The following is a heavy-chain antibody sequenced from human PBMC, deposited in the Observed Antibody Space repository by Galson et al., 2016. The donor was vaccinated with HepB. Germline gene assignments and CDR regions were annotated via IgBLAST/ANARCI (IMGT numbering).Heavy chain of an antibody. J-gene: IGHJ4*02. V-gene: IGHV3-30-3*01. D-gene: IGHD2-15*01. CDR1: GFTFSNYS. Sequence: SLRLSCAASGFTFSNYSVHWVRQAPGKGLEWVTFISYDGSNKYYADSVKGRFTISRDNSKNTMYLQMNGLRAEDTAVYYCARATYCSGGTCYYFDFWGQGTLVTVSS. CDR3: ARATYCSGGTCYYFDF. CDR2: ISYDGSNK.